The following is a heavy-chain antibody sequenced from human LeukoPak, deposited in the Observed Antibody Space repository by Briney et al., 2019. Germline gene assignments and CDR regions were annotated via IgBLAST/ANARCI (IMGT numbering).Heavy chain of an antibody. CDR1: GLTFSSYW. CDR3: ARGSIATAGKAFDY. V-gene: IGHV3-7*01. J-gene: IGHJ4*02. Sequence: VGSLRLSCAASGLTFSSYWMSWVRQAPGERLEWVANIKQDGSEKYYVDSVKGRFTISRDNSKNLLYLQMSSLRVEDTAVFYCARGSIATAGKAFDYWGQGTLVIVSS. CDR2: IKQDGSEK. D-gene: IGHD6-13*01.